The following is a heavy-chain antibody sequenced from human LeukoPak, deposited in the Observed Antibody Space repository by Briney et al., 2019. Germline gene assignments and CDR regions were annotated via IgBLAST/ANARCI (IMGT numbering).Heavy chain of an antibody. CDR3: ARGDVDTIFGVVILASGLDY. D-gene: IGHD3-3*01. V-gene: IGHV4-34*01. CDR1: GGSFSGYY. Sequence: PSETLSLTCAVYGGSFSGYYWSWIRQPPGKGLEWIGEINHSGSTNYNPSLKSRVTIPVDTSKNQFSLKLSSVTAADTAVYYCARGDVDTIFGVVILASGLDYWGQGTLVTVSS. J-gene: IGHJ4*02. CDR2: INHSGST.